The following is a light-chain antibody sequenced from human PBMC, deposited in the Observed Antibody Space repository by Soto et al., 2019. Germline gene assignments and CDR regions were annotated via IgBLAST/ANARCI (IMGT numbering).Light chain of an antibody. CDR1: NIGSKS. Sequence: SYELTQPHSVSVAPGKTARITCGGNNIGSKSVHWYQQKPGQAPVLVIYYDSDRPSGIPERFSGSNSGNTATLTISRVEAGDEADYYCQVWDSRSDHVGFGGGTKLTVL. J-gene: IGLJ2*01. V-gene: IGLV3-21*04. CDR3: QVWDSRSDHVG. CDR2: YDS.